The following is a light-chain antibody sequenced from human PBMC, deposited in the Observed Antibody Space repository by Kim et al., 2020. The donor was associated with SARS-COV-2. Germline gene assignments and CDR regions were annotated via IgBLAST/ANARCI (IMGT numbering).Light chain of an antibody. J-gene: IGKJ2*01. CDR3: QQTDTIPYT. CDR1: QSISSY. Sequence: LSTSVGDRVTITCRASQSISSYLNWYQQKPGEAPRLLIYAASNLQSGVPSRFSGSGSETDFTLTITTLQPEDFATYSCQQTDTIPYTFGQGTKLEI. V-gene: IGKV1-39*01. CDR2: AAS.